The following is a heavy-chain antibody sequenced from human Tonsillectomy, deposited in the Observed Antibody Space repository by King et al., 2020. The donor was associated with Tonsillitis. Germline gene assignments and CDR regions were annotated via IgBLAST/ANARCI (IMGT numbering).Heavy chain of an antibody. CDR2: IIPIFGTA. CDR3: AQTRVVAATLPWWFDP. CDR1: GGTFSSYA. Sequence: VQLVQSGAEVKKPGYSVKVSCKASGGTFSSYAISWVRQAPGQGLEWMGGIIPIFGTANYAQKFQGRVTITADESTSTAYMELSSLRSEDTAVYYCAQTRVVAATLPWWFDPWGQGTLVTVSS. V-gene: IGHV1-69*01. D-gene: IGHD2-15*01. J-gene: IGHJ5*02.